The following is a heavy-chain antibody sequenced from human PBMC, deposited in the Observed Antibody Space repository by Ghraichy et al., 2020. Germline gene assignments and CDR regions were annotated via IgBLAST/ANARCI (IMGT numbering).Heavy chain of an antibody. CDR2: ISGGSGYI. J-gene: IGHJ3*02. Sequence: LSLTCAASGFTFSTYSMAWVRQAPGKGLEWVSSISGGSGYIYYADSVKGRFIISRDNAKNSLYLQLNSLRAEDTAVYFCARDLVGTSEDAFDIWGQGTMVTVSS. V-gene: IGHV3-21*01. CDR3: ARDLVGTSEDAFDI. CDR1: GFTFSTYS.